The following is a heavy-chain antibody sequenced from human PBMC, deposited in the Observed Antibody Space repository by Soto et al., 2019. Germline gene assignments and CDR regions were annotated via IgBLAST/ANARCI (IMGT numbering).Heavy chain of an antibody. CDR2: VHYGGTT. CDR1: GVSISTYY. V-gene: IGHV4-59*01. Sequence: QVQLQESGPGLVKPSETLSLTCSVTGVSISTYYWSWIRQSPGKAPGWIGCVHYGGTTNYIPSLESRVTISIDTAKNQFSLQLNSVTAADTALYYCAGDRSGAVWAFYWGRGARVTVSS. D-gene: IGHD2-15*01. CDR3: AGDRSGAVWAFY. J-gene: IGHJ4*02.